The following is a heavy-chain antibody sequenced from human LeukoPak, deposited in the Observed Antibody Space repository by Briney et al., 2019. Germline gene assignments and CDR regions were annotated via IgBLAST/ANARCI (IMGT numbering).Heavy chain of an antibody. CDR1: GYTFTGYY. CDR3: ARVRGRLNSSGYLLVY. J-gene: IGHJ4*02. V-gene: IGHV1-2*02. CDR2: INPNSGGT. D-gene: IGHD3-22*01. Sequence: GASVKVSCKASGYTFTGYYMHWVRQAPGQGLEWMGWINPNSGGTNYAQKFQGRVTMTRDTSISTAYMELSRLRSDDTAVYYCARVRGRLNSSGYLLVYWGQGTLVTVSS.